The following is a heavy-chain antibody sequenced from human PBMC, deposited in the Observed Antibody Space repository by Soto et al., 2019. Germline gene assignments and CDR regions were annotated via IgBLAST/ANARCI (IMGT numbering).Heavy chain of an antibody. D-gene: IGHD2-2*01. CDR1: GESFXGYY. CDR3: ARGGHCSSTSCYEFDY. Sequence: PSETLSLTCAVYGESFXGYYWSWIRQPPGKGLEWIGEINHSGSTNYNPSLKSRVTISVDTSKNQFSLKLSSVTAADTAVYYCARGGHCSSTSCYEFDYWGQGTLVTVSS. CDR2: INHSGST. J-gene: IGHJ4*02. V-gene: IGHV4-34*01.